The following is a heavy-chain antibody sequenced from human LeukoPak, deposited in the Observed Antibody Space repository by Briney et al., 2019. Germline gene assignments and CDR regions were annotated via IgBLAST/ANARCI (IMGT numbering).Heavy chain of an antibody. CDR1: GASISSFY. CDR2: IYYSGNT. D-gene: IGHD1-1*01. J-gene: IGHJ4*02. CDR3: ARGYITFDY. Sequence: PSETLSLTCTVSGASISSFYWSWIRQPPGKGLEWIGNIYYSGNTNYNPSLKSRVTISVDTSKSQFSLKLNSVTAADMAVYYCARGYITFDYWGQGTLVTVSS. V-gene: IGHV4-59*01.